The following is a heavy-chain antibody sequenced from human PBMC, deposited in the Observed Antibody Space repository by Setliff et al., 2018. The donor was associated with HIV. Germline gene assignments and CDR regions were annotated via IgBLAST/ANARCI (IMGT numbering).Heavy chain of an antibody. J-gene: IGHJ4*02. CDR2: IFRSGST. V-gene: IGHV4-59*08. CDR3: ARRKSFALSPFDS. CDR1: GGAMSGFY. Sequence: SETLSLTCTVSGGAMSGFYWSWIRRPPGKGLEYIGDIFRSGSTNYDYSLRSRVTISIDTSRNIFSLRLTSVTAADTAIYYCARRKSFALSPFDSWGQGALVTVSS. D-gene: IGHD3-16*01.